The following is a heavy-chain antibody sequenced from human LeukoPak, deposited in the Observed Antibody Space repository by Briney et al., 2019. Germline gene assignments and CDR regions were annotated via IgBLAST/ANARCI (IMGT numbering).Heavy chain of an antibody. D-gene: IGHD5-12*01. Sequence: GGSLRLSCAASGVTFSSYGMHWVRQAPGKGLEWVALISSDGNDKLYGDSVKGRFTISRDDSKSTLYLQMNSLRAEDTAVYYWTTKVTRGNSGDDYDDWGQGTLVTVSS. CDR1: GVTFSSYG. J-gene: IGHJ4*02. V-gene: IGHV3-30*03. CDR2: ISSDGNDK. CDR3: TTKVTRGNSGDDYDD.